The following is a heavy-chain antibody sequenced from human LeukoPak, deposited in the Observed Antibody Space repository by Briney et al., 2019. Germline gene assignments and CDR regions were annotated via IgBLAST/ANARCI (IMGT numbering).Heavy chain of an antibody. Sequence: PGWSLRLFCVASGFTFSSRWMHWIRQAPGKGLVWVSIINTDGSTTRYADFVEGRFAISRDNARNTLYLEMNSLRVEDTAVYFCARHISRTMDVWGQGTTVTVSS. V-gene: IGHV3-74*01. CDR2: INTDGSTT. J-gene: IGHJ6*02. CDR1: GFTFSSRW. D-gene: IGHD2-21*01. CDR3: ARHISRTMDV.